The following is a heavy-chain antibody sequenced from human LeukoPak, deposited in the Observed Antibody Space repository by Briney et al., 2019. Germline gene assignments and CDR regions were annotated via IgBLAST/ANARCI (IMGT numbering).Heavy chain of an antibody. CDR1: GFTFSSYA. J-gene: IGHJ4*02. V-gene: IGHV3-23*01. D-gene: IGHD5-18*01. Sequence: TGGSLRLSCAASGFTFSSYAMGWVRQAPGKGLEWVSAISGSGSSTYYADSVKGRFTISRDNSKNTLYLQMNSLRAEDTAVYYCAKEGYSYTHFFDYWGQGTLVTVSS. CDR3: AKEGYSYTHFFDY. CDR2: ISGSGSST.